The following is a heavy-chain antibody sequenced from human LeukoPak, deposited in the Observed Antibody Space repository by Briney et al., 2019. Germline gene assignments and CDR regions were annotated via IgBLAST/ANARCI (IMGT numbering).Heavy chain of an antibody. D-gene: IGHD2-15*01. CDR2: FDPEDGET. CDR3: VLQGPLDAFDI. V-gene: IGHV1-24*01. J-gene: IGHJ3*02. Sequence: GASVKVSCKVSGYTLTGLSMHWVRQAPGKGLEWMGGFDPEDGETIYAQKFQGRVTMTEDTSADTAYMELSSLRSEDTAVYYCVLQGPLDAFDIWGQGTMVTVSS. CDR1: GYTLTGLS.